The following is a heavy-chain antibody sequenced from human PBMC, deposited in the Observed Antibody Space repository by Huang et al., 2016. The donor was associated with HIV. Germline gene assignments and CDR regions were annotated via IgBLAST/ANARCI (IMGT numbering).Heavy chain of an antibody. V-gene: IGHV4-39*01. J-gene: IGHJ4*02. Sequence: QLHLEESGPQLVKPSDTLSLTCNVSGVSLITTNHYWGWIRQSPGEGPQWIGSGHQGVRTNATPSRKRRVTLSVATSKGDFIRRLSAMSSADSAVYCCARHIAKVEDLCPLSGWGSYRSQINRFYFDSWCQGALVTVSS. CDR3: ARHIAKVEDLCPLSGWGSYRSQINRFYFDS. CDR1: GVSLITTNHY. D-gene: IGHD3-16*02. CDR2: GHQGVRT.